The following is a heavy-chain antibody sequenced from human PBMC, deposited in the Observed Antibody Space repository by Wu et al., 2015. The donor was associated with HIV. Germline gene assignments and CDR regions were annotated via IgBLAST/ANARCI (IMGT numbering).Heavy chain of an antibody. V-gene: IGHV1-2*02. D-gene: IGHD2-2*02. Sequence: QVQLVQSGTEVKKPGASVKVSCKASGYTFTGYYMHWVRQAPGQGLEWMGWINPQSGGSNYAQKFQGRVAMTRDMSISTAYMELSRLSSDDTAVYYCAREVEGFCSGTSCYNYNYYYMDVVGQRDHGHCLL. J-gene: IGHJ6*03. CDR2: INPQSGGS. CDR3: AREVEGFCSGTSCYNYNYYYMDV. CDR1: GYTFTGYY.